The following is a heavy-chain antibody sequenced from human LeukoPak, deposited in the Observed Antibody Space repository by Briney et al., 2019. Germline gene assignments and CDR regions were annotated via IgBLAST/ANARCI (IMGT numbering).Heavy chain of an antibody. CDR1: GFTFINYA. CDR3: AKERVRCSSTSCYPDAFDI. Sequence: GGSLRLSCAASGFTFINYAMSWVRQAPGKGLEWVSAVSGSGDNTYYADSVKGRFTISRDNIKSTVYLQMNSLRAEDTAVYYCAKERVRCSSTSCYPDAFDIWGQGTMVTVSS. V-gene: IGHV3-23*01. CDR2: VSGSGDNT. J-gene: IGHJ3*02. D-gene: IGHD2-2*01.